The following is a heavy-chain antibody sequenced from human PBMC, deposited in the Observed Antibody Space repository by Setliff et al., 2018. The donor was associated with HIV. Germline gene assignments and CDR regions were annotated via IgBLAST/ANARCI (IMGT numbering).Heavy chain of an antibody. CDR2: IYTSGST. CDR3: ARGSYYDSSGHTLVDFQH. CDR1: GGSISSGSYY. Sequence: SETLSLTCTVSGGSISSGSYYWSWIRQPAGKGPEWIGHIYTSGSTKSNPSLKSRVTISLDRSKNQFSLNLDSVTAADTAVYYCARGSYYDSSGHTLVDFQHWGQGTLVTVSS. V-gene: IGHV4-61*09. J-gene: IGHJ1*01. D-gene: IGHD3-22*01.